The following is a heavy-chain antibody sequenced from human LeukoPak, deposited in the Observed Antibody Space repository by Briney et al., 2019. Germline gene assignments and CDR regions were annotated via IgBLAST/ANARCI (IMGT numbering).Heavy chain of an antibody. V-gene: IGHV3-23*01. J-gene: IGHJ4*02. CDR2: IIGSGGNT. D-gene: IGHD3-22*01. CDR3: ARDYYDSSGYPPEPFDN. Sequence: GGSLRLSCAASGFTFSRYVMSWVRQAPGKGLEWVSAIIGSGGNTYYADSVKGRLTISRDNSKNTLYLQMNSLRAEDTAVYFCARDYYDSSGYPPEPFDNWGQGTLVTVSS. CDR1: GFTFSRYV.